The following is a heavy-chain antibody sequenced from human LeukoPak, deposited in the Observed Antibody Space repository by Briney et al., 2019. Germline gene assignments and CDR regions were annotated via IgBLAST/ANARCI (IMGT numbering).Heavy chain of an antibody. CDR2: IIPIFGTA. CDR1: GGTFSSYA. V-gene: IGHV1-69*06. J-gene: IGHJ4*02. D-gene: IGHD6-13*01. CDR3: ARIRSEGSSWTYYFDY. Sequence: ASVKVSCKASGGTFSSYAISWVRQAPGQGLEWMGGIIPIFGTANYAQKFQGRVTITADKSTSTAYMELSSLRSEDTAVYYCARIRSEGSSWTYYFDYWGQGTLVTVSS.